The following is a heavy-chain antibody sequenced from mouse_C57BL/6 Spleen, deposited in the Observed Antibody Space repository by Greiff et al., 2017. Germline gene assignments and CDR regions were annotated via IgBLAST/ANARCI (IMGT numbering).Heavy chain of an antibody. V-gene: IGHV1-72*01. D-gene: IGHD2-4*01. Sequence: QVQLQQPGAELVKPGASVKLSCKASGYTFTSYWMHWVKQRPGRGLEWIGRIDPNGGGTKYNEKFKSKATLTVDKPSSTAYMQLSSLTSEDSAVYYCARCYDYYRAGDFDYWGQGTTLTVSS. J-gene: IGHJ2*01. CDR1: GYTFTSYW. CDR3: ARCYDYYRAGDFDY. CDR2: IDPNGGGT.